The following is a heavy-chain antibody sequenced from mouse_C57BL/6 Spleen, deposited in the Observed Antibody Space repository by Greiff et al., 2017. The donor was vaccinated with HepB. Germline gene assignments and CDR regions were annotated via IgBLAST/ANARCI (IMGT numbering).Heavy chain of an antibody. J-gene: IGHJ4*01. CDR2: IDPSDSYT. Sequence: QVQLQQPGAELVRPGTSVKLSCKASGYTFTSYWIHWVKQRPGQGLEWIGVIDPSDSYTNYNQKLKGKATLTVDTSSSTAYMQLRSLTSEDSAVYYCARATVVGNAMDYWGQGTSVTVSS. CDR3: ARATVVGNAMDY. V-gene: IGHV1-59*01. CDR1: GYTFTSYW. D-gene: IGHD1-1*01.